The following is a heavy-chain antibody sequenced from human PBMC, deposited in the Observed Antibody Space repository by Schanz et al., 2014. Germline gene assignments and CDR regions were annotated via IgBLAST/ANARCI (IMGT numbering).Heavy chain of an antibody. CDR1: GSTFNVYW. V-gene: IGHV3-7*01. Sequence: EVQLVESGGGLVKPGGSLRLSCADSGSTFNVYWMTWVRQAPGMGLEWVANINHDGSDKYYVDSVKGRFTISRDNVKNSLYLQMSSLRVEDTAVYFCARAGGYGGAFDIWGQGTVVTVSS. CDR3: ARAGGYGGAFDI. D-gene: IGHD4-17*01. J-gene: IGHJ3*02. CDR2: INHDGSDK.